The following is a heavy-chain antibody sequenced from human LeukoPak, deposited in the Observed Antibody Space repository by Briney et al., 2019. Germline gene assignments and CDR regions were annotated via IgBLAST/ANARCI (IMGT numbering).Heavy chain of an antibody. CDR2: IKTKADAETT. Sequence: GGSLRLSCAASGFIFSSAWMSWVRQAPGKGLEWIGHIKTKADAETTDYAAPVKGRFTISRDDSKNTVYLQMNSLRTEDTAVYHCANELWSGPSDAFDIWGRGTMVTVSS. V-gene: IGHV3-15*01. D-gene: IGHD3-3*01. J-gene: IGHJ3*02. CDR3: ANELWSGPSDAFDI. CDR1: GFIFSSAW.